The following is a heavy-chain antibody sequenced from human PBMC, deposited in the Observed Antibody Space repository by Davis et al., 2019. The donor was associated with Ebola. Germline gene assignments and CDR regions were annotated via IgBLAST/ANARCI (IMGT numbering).Heavy chain of an antibody. V-gene: IGHV3-23*01. CDR1: GFTFSSYS. J-gene: IGHJ4*02. CDR3: AKHRGRRLRDFDY. CDR2: IDSSGGDT. Sequence: GESLKISCSASGFTFSSYSMNWVRQAPGKGLEWVSTIDSSGGDTYYAGSVQGRFTISRDNSKSTLFLQMNSLRAEGTAVYYCAKHRGRRLRDFDYWGQGTLVTVSS. D-gene: IGHD3-16*01.